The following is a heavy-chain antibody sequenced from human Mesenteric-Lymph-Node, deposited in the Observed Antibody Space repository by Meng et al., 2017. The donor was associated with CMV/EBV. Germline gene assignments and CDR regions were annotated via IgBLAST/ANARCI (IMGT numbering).Heavy chain of an antibody. Sequence: GGSLRLSCAASGFTVSSDYMSWVRQAPGKGLEWVSSITSGGDHMFYADSLKGRFTISRDNARNSLYLQLNGLRAEDTAVYYCASLESATWRDDAFDIWGQGTMVTVSS. CDR3: ASLESATWRDDAFDI. D-gene: IGHD5-24*01. CDR1: GFTVSSDY. CDR2: ITSGGDHM. V-gene: IGHV3-21*01. J-gene: IGHJ3*02.